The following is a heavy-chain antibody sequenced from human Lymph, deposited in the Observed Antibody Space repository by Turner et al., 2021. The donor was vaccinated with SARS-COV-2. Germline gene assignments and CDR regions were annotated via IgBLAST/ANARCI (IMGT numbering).Heavy chain of an antibody. CDR3: ARDLDTAGGMDV. J-gene: IGHJ6*02. CDR1: GTTVSLNY. V-gene: IGHV3-53*04. CDR2: IYSGGSS. D-gene: IGHD5-18*01. Sequence: EVQLVGSGGGLVKPGGSRRLSCAASGTTVSLNYMRWVRQAPGKGLEWVSVIYSGGSSYYADSVKCRFTISRHNSKNTLYLQMNSLRAEDTAVYYCARDLDTAGGMDVWGQGTTVTVSS.